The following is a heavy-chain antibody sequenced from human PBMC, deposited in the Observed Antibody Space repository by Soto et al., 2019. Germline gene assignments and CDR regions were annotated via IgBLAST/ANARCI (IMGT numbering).Heavy chain of an antibody. J-gene: IGHJ4*02. Sequence: QVQLVQSGAEVKKPGSSVKVSCKASGGTFSSYTISWVRQAPGQGLEWMGRIIPILGIANYAQKFQGRVTLTADKSTSTAYMELSSLRSEDTAVYYCAREADSTSFDYWGQGTLVTVSS. CDR1: GGTFSSYT. V-gene: IGHV1-69*08. CDR3: AREADSTSFDY. CDR2: IIPILGIA. D-gene: IGHD2-2*01.